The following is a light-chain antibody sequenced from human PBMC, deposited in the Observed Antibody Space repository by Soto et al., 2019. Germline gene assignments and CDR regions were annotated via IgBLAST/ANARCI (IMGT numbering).Light chain of an antibody. V-gene: IGLV2-8*01. J-gene: IGLJ3*02. CDR2: EVT. CDR1: SSDVGGYNY. CDR3: SSYAGSNILV. Sequence: QSPLTQPPSASGSPGQSVTISCTGTSSDVGGYNYVSWYQQHPGKVPKLMIYEVTKRPSGVPDRFSGSKSGNTASLTVSGLQAEDEADYYCSSYAGSNILVFGGGTKLTVL.